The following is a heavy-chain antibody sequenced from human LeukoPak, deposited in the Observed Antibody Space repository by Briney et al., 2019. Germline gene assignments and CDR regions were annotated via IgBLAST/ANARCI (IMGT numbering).Heavy chain of an antibody. D-gene: IGHD4-17*01. CDR3: ARHNAYGDLNYFDY. CDR1: GGTFSSYA. Sequence: SVKVSCKASGGTFSSYAISWVRQAPGQGLEWMGRIIPIFDVPNYAQQFQGRVTITADKATSTAYMELSSLRSEDTAVYYCARHNAYGDLNYFDYWGQGALVTVSS. CDR2: IIPIFDVP. J-gene: IGHJ4*02. V-gene: IGHV1-69*04.